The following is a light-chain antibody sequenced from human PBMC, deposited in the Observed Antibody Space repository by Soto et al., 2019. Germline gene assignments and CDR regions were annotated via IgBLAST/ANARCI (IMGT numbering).Light chain of an antibody. CDR1: SSNIGSNA. V-gene: IGLV1-44*01. Sequence: QSVLTQPPSASGTPGQRVTISCSGGSSNIGSNAVTWYHQLPGTAPKLLIYSNNQRPSGVPDRFSGSKSGPSASLAISGLQSEDEADYYCAAWDDSLNGLYVFGTGTKLTVL. CDR2: SNN. J-gene: IGLJ1*01. CDR3: AAWDDSLNGLYV.